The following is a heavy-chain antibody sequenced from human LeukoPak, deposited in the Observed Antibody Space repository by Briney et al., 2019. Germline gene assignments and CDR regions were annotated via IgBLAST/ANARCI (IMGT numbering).Heavy chain of an antibody. V-gene: IGHV3-21*01. CDR1: GFTFSSYS. Sequence: GGSLRLSCAASGFTFSSYSMNWVRQAPGKGLEWVSSISSSSSYIYYADSVKGRFTISRDNAKNSLYLQMNSLRAEDTAVYYCARDAPLVGATNPLDYWGQGTLVTVSS. D-gene: IGHD1-26*01. J-gene: IGHJ4*02. CDR2: ISSSSSYI. CDR3: ARDAPLVGATNPLDY.